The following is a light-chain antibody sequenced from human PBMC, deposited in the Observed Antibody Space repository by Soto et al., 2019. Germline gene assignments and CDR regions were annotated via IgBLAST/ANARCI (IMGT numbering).Light chain of an antibody. CDR2: EVS. J-gene: IGKJ1*01. CDR3: MQTKQLPVT. V-gene: IGKV2D-29*01. Sequence: DIVLTQSPLSLPVTPGQPASISCRSSQSVLHNDGKTHLYWYLQRPGQPPHLLIYEVSHRFSGVPDRFSGSGSGTEFTLKVSRVEAEDVGVYYCMQTKQLPVTFGQGTKVEIK. CDR1: QSVLHNDGKTH.